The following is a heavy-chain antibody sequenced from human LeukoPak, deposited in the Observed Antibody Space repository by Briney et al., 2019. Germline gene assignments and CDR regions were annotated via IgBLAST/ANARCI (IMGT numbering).Heavy chain of an antibody. V-gene: IGHV4-4*07. CDR3: ARDPLKGFDY. CDR2: INISGNT. Sequence: SETLSLTCTVSGDSITSYYWSWIRQPAGKGLEWIGRINISGNTNYNPSLKSRVTMSLDTSKNQISLKPSAVTAADTAVYYCARDPLKGFDYWGQGMLVTVSS. CDR1: GDSITSYY. J-gene: IGHJ4*02.